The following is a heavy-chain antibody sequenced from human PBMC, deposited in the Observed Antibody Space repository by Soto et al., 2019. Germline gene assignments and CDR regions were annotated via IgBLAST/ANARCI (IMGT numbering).Heavy chain of an antibody. Sequence: GGSLRLSCAASGFPFDRYAIHWVRQAPGKGLEWVAAIWYDGSYTYYGESVKGRFLISRDNSKNTVFLEMNSLRAEDAAVYFCAKGRIAVAAGAFDSWGPGTRVTVSS. D-gene: IGHD6-19*01. V-gene: IGHV3-33*03. CDR3: AKGRIAVAAGAFDS. CDR1: GFPFDRYA. CDR2: IWYDGSYT. J-gene: IGHJ3*01.